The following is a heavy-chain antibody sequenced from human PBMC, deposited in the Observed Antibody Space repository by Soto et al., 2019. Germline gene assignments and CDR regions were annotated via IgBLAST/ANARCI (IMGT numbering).Heavy chain of an antibody. CDR1: GFTFSSYS. Sequence: PGGSLRLSCAASGFTFSSYSMNWVRQAPGKGLEWVSSISSSSSYIYYADSVKGRFTISRDNAKNSLYLQMNSLRAEDTAVYYFARDSKIAYYYGSGSYLGVIVWGQGTTVTVSS. V-gene: IGHV3-21*01. D-gene: IGHD3-10*01. CDR2: ISSSSSYI. J-gene: IGHJ6*02. CDR3: ARDSKIAYYYGSGSYLGVIV.